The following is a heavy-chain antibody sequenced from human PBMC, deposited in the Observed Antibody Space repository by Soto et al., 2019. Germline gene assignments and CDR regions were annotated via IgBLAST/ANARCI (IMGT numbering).Heavy chain of an antibody. D-gene: IGHD2-15*01. CDR1: GFTFSSYA. CDR2: ISGSGGST. V-gene: IGHV3-23*01. CDR3: AKLPVVVAATRGALDI. J-gene: IGHJ3*02. Sequence: EVQLLESGGGLVQPGGSLRLSCAASGFTFSSYAMSWVRQAPGKGLEWVSAISGSGGSTYYADSVKGRFTISRDNSKNTPYLQMNSLRAEDTAVYYCAKLPVVVAATRGALDIWGQGTMVTVSS.